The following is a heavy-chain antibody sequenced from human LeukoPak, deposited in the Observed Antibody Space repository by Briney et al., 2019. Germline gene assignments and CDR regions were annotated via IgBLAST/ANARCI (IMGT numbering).Heavy chain of an antibody. Sequence: PSETLSLTCAVYGGSFSGYYWSWIRQPPGKGLEWIGEINHSGSTNYNPSLKSRVTISVDTSKNQFSLKLSSVTAADTAVYYCARLKWELLGWFDPWGQGTLVTVSS. J-gene: IGHJ5*02. V-gene: IGHV4-34*01. CDR1: GGSFSGYY. D-gene: IGHD1-26*01. CDR3: ARLKWELLGWFDP. CDR2: INHSGST.